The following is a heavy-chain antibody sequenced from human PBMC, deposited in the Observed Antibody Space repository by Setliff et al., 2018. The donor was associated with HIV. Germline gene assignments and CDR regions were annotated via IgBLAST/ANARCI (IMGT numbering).Heavy chain of an antibody. J-gene: IGHJ6*03. CDR3: ARARRDSYDRGRRNHYYIDV. V-gene: IGHV1-8*01. CDR2: MNPNSGNT. Sequence: ASVKVSCKASGVTFRRFAFSWVRQAPGQGLEWMGGMNPNSGNTGYAQKFQGRVTMTRDASISTAYMELNTLKFEDTAVYYCARARRDSYDRGRRNHYYIDVWGKGTTVTVSS. CDR1: GVTFRRFA. D-gene: IGHD3-22*01.